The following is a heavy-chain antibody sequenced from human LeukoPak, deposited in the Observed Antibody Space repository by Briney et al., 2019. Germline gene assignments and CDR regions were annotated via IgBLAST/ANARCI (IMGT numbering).Heavy chain of an antibody. CDR3: ARGDYYDTSGYLN. D-gene: IGHD3-22*01. V-gene: IGHV3-53*04. J-gene: IGHJ4*02. Sequence: GGSLRLSCAASGFTFSYYAMSWVRQAPGKGLEWVSVLYSGGTTYYADSVKGRFTISRQTSKNTLYLQMNSLRAEDTAVYHCARGDYYDTSGYLNWGQGTLVTVSS. CDR1: GFTFSYYA. CDR2: LYSGGTT.